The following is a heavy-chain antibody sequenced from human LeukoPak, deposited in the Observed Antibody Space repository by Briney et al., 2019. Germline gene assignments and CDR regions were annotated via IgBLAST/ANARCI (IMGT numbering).Heavy chain of an antibody. CDR3: ARDYFGYAFL. J-gene: IGHJ4*02. V-gene: IGHV4-34*01. CDR2: INHSGST. D-gene: IGHD5-12*01. Sequence: SETLSLTCAVYGGSFSGYYWSWIRQPPGKGLEWIGEINHSGSTNYNPSLKSRVTISVDTSKNQFSLKLSSVTAADTAVYYCARDYFGYAFLWGQGTLVTVSS. CDR1: GGSFSGYY.